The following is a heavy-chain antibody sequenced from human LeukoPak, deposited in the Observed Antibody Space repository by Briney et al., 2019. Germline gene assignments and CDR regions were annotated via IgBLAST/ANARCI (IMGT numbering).Heavy chain of an antibody. CDR3: ARDLRLSGYYYDSSGFGY. J-gene: IGHJ4*02. D-gene: IGHD3-22*01. CDR1: GGTFSSYA. Sequence: ASVKVSCKASGGTFSSYAISWVRQAPGQGLEWMGRIIPIFGTANYAQKFQGRVTITADKSTSTAYMELSSLRSEDTAVYYCARDLRLSGYYYDSSGFGYWGQGTLVTVSS. CDR2: IIPIFGTA. V-gene: IGHV1-69*06.